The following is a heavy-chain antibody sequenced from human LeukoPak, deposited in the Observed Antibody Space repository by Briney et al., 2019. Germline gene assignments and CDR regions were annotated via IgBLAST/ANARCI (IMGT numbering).Heavy chain of an antibody. CDR2: ITRTGRI. CDR3: AREFSSRSWFDP. V-gene: IGHV4-34*01. Sequence: SETLSLTCAVYGGSFSGYYWSWIRQPPEKGLDWIGEITRTGRINYNPALKGRVTMSLDTSKNQFSLKLSSVTAADTAVYYCAREFSSRSWFDPWGQGTLVTVSS. J-gene: IGHJ5*02. CDR1: GGSFSGYY. D-gene: IGHD6-13*01.